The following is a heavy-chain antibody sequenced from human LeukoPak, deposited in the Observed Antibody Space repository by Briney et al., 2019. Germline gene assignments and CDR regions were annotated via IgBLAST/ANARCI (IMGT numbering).Heavy chain of an antibody. V-gene: IGHV3-7*01. Sequence: GGSQTLSCAASRFTLTRYRMSGVPHAPGKGLEWVANIKQDGSEKYYVDSVKGRFTISRDNAKNSLYLQMNSLRAEDTAVYYCARDQRYCSSSSCPWEPFDYWGQGTLVTVSS. CDR1: RFTLTRYR. J-gene: IGHJ4*02. CDR2: IKQDGSEK. CDR3: ARDQRYCSSSSCPWEPFDY. D-gene: IGHD2-2*01.